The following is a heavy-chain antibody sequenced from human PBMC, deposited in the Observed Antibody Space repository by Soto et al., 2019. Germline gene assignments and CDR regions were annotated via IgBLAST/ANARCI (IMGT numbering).Heavy chain of an antibody. V-gene: IGHV3-33*01. CDR3: AREQLYYDILTVTLALDY. CDR1: GFTFSSYG. J-gene: IGHJ4*02. CDR2: IWYDGSNK. D-gene: IGHD3-9*01. Sequence: GGSLRLSCAASGFTFSSYGMHWVRQAPGKGLEWVAVIWYDGSNKYYADSVKDRFTISRDNSKNTLYLQMNSLRAEDTAVYYCAREQLYYDILTVTLALDYWGQGTLVTVSS.